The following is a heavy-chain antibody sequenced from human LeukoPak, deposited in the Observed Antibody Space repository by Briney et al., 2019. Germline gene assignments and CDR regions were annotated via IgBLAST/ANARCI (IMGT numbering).Heavy chain of an antibody. D-gene: IGHD6-19*01. CDR1: GFTFSSYA. CDR3: ARSSGWYSNFDY. CDR2: ISYDGSNK. Sequence: GGSLRLSCAASGFTFSSYAMHWVRQAPGKGLEWVAVISYDGSNKYYADSVKGRFTISRDNSKNTLYLQTNSLRAEDTAVYYCARSSGWYSNFDYWGQGTLVTVSS. J-gene: IGHJ4*02. V-gene: IGHV3-30-3*01.